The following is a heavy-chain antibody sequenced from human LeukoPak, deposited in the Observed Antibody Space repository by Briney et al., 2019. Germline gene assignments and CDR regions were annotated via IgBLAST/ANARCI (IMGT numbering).Heavy chain of an antibody. Sequence: ASVKVSCKASGYTFTSYYIHWVRQAPGQGLEWMGIVNPAGGSTTYAQKFQGSRLTLTRDTSTSTVYMELSSLRSEDTAVYYCARGRGVHDSHTYDYFDYWGQGSLVTVSS. CDR2: VNPAGGST. CDR3: ARGRGVHDSHTYDYFDY. J-gene: IGHJ4*02. CDR1: GYTFTSYY. D-gene: IGHD3-22*01. V-gene: IGHV1-46*01.